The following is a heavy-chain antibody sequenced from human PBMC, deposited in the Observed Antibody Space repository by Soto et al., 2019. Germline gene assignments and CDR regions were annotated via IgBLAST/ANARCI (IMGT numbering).Heavy chain of an antibody. CDR2: IRGSGTAT. V-gene: IGHV3-23*01. Sequence: EVQLLESGGDLVQPGGSLRVSCVASGFSFSNYAMSWVRQAPGTGLEWVSGIRGSGTATHYADSVKGRFTISRDNSKNTVYLEMHSRHVGDTAVYYCARSEGAEGVVWFDTWGQGPLVTVSS. CDR3: ARSEGAEGVVWFDT. CDR1: GFSFSNYA. D-gene: IGHD1-26*01. J-gene: IGHJ5*02.